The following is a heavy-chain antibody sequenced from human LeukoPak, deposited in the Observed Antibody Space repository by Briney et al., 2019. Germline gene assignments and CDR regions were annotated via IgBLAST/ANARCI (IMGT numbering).Heavy chain of an antibody. V-gene: IGHV3-74*01. CDR1: GFTFSDYW. D-gene: IGHD3-22*01. Sequence: GGSLRLSCAASGFTFSDYWMHWVRQTPEKGLVWASRINSDGSSTIYADSVKGRFTISRDNAKNTLYLQMNSLTAEDTAVYYCARDRGYVPDYWGQGTLVTVSS. CDR2: INSDGSST. CDR3: ARDRGYVPDY. J-gene: IGHJ4*02.